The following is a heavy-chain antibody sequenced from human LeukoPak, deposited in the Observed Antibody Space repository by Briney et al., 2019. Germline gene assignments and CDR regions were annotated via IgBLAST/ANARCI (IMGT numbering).Heavy chain of an antibody. CDR1: GLIFSKYW. CDR2: IHTSGST. CDR3: ARGGDRSFDY. V-gene: IGHV4-4*07. Sequence: GSLRLSCAASGLIFSKYWMTWVRQAPGKGLEWIGRIHTSGSTNYNPSLKSRVTMSVDTSKNQFSLKLRSVTAADTAVYYCARGGDRSFDYWGQGTLVTVSS. J-gene: IGHJ4*02. D-gene: IGHD3-10*01.